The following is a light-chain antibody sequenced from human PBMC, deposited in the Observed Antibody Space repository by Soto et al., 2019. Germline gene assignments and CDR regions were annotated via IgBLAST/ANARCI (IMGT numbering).Light chain of an antibody. J-gene: IGLJ3*02. CDR1: SSDIGGYNY. CDR2: DVC. CDR3: SSYTSSSTWV. V-gene: IGLV2-14*01. Sequence: QSALTQPASVSGSPGQSITISCTGTSSDIGGYNYVSWYQQYPGKAPKLIIHDVCNRPSGVSNRFSGSKSGNTASLTISGLQAEDEADYYCSSYTSSSTWVFGGGTKLTVL.